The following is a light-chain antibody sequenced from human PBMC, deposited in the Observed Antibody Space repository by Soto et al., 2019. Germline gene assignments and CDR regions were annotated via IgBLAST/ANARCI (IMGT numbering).Light chain of an antibody. CDR3: QQRPNWPLT. Sequence: EIVLTQSPATLSLSPGERATLSCRASQSISSHLAWYQQKPGQAPRLLIYDASNRAPGIPARFSGSGSGTDFTLTISSLEPEYFAVYYCQQRPNWPLTFGGGTKVEIK. J-gene: IGKJ4*01. V-gene: IGKV3-11*01. CDR1: QSISSH. CDR2: DAS.